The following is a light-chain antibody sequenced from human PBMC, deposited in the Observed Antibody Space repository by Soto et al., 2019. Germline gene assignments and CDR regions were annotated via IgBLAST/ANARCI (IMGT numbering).Light chain of an antibody. CDR2: GDY. J-gene: IGLJ2*01. V-gene: IGLV1-44*01. CDR3: AAWDDSLSGHVV. CDR1: PSNIGSNT. Sequence: QSVLTQPPSASGTPGQRVTISCSGSPSNIGSNTVSWYQQFSGSAPRLIMYGDYRRPSGVPDRFSGSKSGTSASLAISGLQFEDESIFFCAAWDDSLSGHVVFGGGTKLTVL.